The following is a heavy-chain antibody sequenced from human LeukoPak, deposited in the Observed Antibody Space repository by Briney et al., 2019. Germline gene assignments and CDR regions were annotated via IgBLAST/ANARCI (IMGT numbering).Heavy chain of an antibody. Sequence: SETLSLTCTVSGGSISSGNYYWSWIRQPAGKGLEWIGRVYTSGSTNFNPSLKSRVTISVDRSKNQFSLKLSSVTAADTAVYYCARSTYYDFWSGYYTHFDYWGQGTLVTVSS. CDR1: GGSISSGNYY. CDR2: VYTSGST. V-gene: IGHV4-61*02. CDR3: ARSTYYDFWSGYYTHFDY. J-gene: IGHJ4*02. D-gene: IGHD3-3*01.